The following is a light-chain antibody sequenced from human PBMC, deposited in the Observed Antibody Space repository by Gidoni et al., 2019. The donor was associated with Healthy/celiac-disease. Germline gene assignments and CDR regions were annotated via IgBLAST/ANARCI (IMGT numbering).Light chain of an antibody. CDR2: AAS. V-gene: IGKV1-39*01. J-gene: IGKJ1*01. Sequence: DIQMTQSPSSLSASVGDRVTITCRASQSISSYLNWYQQKPGKAPKLLLYAASSLHSGVHSRFSGSGSGTDFTLTISSLQSEDFATYYCQQSYSTPQTFGQGTKVEIK. CDR1: QSISSY. CDR3: QQSYSTPQT.